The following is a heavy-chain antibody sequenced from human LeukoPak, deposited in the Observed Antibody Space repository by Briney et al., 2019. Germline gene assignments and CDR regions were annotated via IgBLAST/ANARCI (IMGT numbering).Heavy chain of an antibody. CDR3: ARDLWAGNDY. Sequence: PGGSLRLSCLTSGFDFRGSYMSWVRQTPGKRLEYVANTNPTGSGKFYVDSVRGRFTIYRDNTRDSLYLQMNSLRAEDTAVYYCARDLWAGNDYWGRGTLVTVSS. CDR1: GFDFRGSY. CDR2: TNPTGSGK. J-gene: IGHJ4*02. V-gene: IGHV3-7*03. D-gene: IGHD1-1*01.